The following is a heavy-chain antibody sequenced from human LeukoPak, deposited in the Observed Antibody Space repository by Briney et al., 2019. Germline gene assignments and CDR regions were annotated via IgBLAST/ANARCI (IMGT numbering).Heavy chain of an antibody. CDR1: GFTFSNFA. CDR2: ISYDGSIK. D-gene: IGHD6-19*01. Sequence: GGSLRLSCAASGFTFSNFAMNWVRQAPGKGLEWVAFISYDGSIKSYADSVKGRFAVSRDDSKNTLYLQMNSLRPEDTAFYYCAKSYDNGWYVCDYWGQGTLVTVSS. V-gene: IGHV3-30*09. J-gene: IGHJ4*02. CDR3: AKSYDNGWYVCDY.